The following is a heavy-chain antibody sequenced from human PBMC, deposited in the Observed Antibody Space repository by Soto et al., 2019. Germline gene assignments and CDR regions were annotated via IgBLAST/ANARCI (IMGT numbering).Heavy chain of an antibody. V-gene: IGHV3-33*08. Sequence: GGSLRLSCAASGFTFSSYGMHWVRQAPGKGLEWVAVIWYDGSNKYYADSVKGRFTISRDNSKNTLYLQMNSLRAEDTAVYYCARSEYSSPSGATYYYGMDVWGQGTTVTVSS. CDR3: ARSEYSSPSGATYYYGMDV. CDR1: GFTFSSYG. D-gene: IGHD6-6*01. J-gene: IGHJ6*02. CDR2: IWYDGSNK.